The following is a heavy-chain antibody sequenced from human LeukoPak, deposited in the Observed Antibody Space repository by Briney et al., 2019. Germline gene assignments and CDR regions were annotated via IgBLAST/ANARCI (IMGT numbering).Heavy chain of an antibody. CDR2: ISSSSSYI. CDR3: AKGKKITVAGLFDC. D-gene: IGHD6-19*01. CDR1: GFTFSSYN. V-gene: IGHV3-21*04. J-gene: IGHJ4*02. Sequence: GGSLRLSCAASGFTFSSYNMNWVRQAPGKGLEGVSSISSSSSYIYYADSVRGRFTISRDNAKNSLYLHMNSLSAEDTALYYCAKGKKITVAGLFDCWGQGTLVTVSS.